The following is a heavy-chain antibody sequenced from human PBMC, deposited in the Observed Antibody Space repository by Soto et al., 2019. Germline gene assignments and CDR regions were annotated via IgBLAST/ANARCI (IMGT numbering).Heavy chain of an antibody. CDR2: ISGSGGST. Sequence: GGSLRLSCAASGFTFTSYAMNWVRQTPGKGLEWVSGISGSGGSTYYADSVKGRFTISRDNSKSSVYLQMDSLRAEDTAIYYCAKGRSIAVAATAELYFDSWGQGTLVTVSS. CDR3: AKGRSIAVAATAELYFDS. J-gene: IGHJ4*02. V-gene: IGHV3-23*01. CDR1: GFTFTSYA. D-gene: IGHD6-19*01.